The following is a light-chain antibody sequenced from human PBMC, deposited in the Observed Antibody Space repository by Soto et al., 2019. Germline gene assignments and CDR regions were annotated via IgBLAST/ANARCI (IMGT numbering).Light chain of an antibody. CDR1: SSDIGGYKY. Sequence: QSALTQPASVSGSPGQSITISCSGTSSDIGGYKYVSWYQQHPGKVPKLMIYEVNNRPSGVSDRFSGSKSGNTASLTISGLQAEDESDYYCSSSTGRNTWMFGGGTKLTVL. V-gene: IGLV2-14*01. CDR2: EVN. CDR3: SSSTGRNTWM. J-gene: IGLJ3*02.